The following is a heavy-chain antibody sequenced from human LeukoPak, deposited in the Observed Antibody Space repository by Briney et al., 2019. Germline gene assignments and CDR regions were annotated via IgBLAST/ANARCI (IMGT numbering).Heavy chain of an antibody. Sequence: ASVKVSCKASGYTFTSYGISWVRQAPGQGLEWMGWISAYNGNTNYAQKLQGRVTMTTDTSTSTAYMELRSLRSDDTAVYYCARFRPAPYYYYMDVWGKGTTVTVSS. V-gene: IGHV1-18*01. J-gene: IGHJ6*03. CDR2: ISAYNGNT. CDR3: ARFRPAPYYYYMDV. CDR1: GYTFTSYG.